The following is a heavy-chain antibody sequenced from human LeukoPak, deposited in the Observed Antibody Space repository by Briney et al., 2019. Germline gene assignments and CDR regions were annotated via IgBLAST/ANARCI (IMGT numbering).Heavy chain of an antibody. D-gene: IGHD3-3*01. CDR1: GFTFSSYS. J-gene: IGHJ6*02. V-gene: IGHV3-21*01. Sequence: GGSLRLSCAASGFTFSSYSMNWVRQAPGKGLEWVSSISSSSSYIYYADSVKGRFTISRDNAKNSLYLQMNGLRAEDTAVYYCAREGVTIFGVVIQNSETFGYYGMDVWGQGTTVTVSS. CDR3: AREGVTIFGVVIQNSETFGYYGMDV. CDR2: ISSSSSYI.